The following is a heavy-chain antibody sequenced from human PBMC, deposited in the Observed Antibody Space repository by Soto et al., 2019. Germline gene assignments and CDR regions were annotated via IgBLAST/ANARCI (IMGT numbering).Heavy chain of an antibody. D-gene: IGHD5-18*01. CDR2: MNPNSGNT. J-gene: IGHJ4*02. V-gene: IGHV1-8*01. CDR1: GYTFTSYD. CDR3: ARGYGYSYGYRFGY. Sequence: QVQLVQSGAEVKKPGASVKVSCKASGYTFTSYDINWVRQATVQGLEWMGWMNPNSGNTGYAQKFQGRVTMTRHTYISTAYMELSSLRSEDTAVYYCARGYGYSYGYRFGYWGQGTLVTVSS.